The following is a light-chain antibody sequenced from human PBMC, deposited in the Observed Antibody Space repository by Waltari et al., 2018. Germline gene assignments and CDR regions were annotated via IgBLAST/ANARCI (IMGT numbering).Light chain of an antibody. J-gene: IGLJ2*01. CDR2: YDK. V-gene: IGLV3-21*01. Sequence: SYVLTQPPSVSVAPGMTARITCGGNNIDSKSVHWYRQSPGQAPVLVIFYDKDRPARIPERFSGSNSGTTATLTISRVEAGDEADYYCQVWDSSTSHVVFGAGTKLTVL. CDR3: QVWDSSTSHVV. CDR1: NIDSKS.